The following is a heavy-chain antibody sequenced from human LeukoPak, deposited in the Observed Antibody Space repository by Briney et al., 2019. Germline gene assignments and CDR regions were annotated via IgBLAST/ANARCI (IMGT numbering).Heavy chain of an antibody. CDR2: ISSSGSTI. CDR3: ARDLEFCSSTSCYNWYFDL. J-gene: IGHJ2*01. V-gene: IGHV3-48*03. Sequence: GGSLRLSCAASGFTFSSYEMNWVRLAPGKGLEWVSYISSSGSTIYYADSVKGRFTISRDNAKNSLYLQMNSLRAEDTAVYYCARDLEFCSSTSCYNWYFDLWGRGTLVTVSS. CDR1: GFTFSSYE. D-gene: IGHD2-2*01.